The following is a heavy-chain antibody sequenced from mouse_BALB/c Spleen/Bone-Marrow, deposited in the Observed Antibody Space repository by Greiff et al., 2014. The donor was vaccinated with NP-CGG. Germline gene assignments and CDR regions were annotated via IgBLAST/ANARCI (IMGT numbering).Heavy chain of an antibody. V-gene: IGHV1S56*01. J-gene: IGHJ2*01. Sequence: LVESGPELVKPGASVRISCKVSGYTFTTYYLHWVKQRPGQGLEWIGWIYPGDLNTKYNEQFKATATLTADKSSSTAYMQLSSLTSEDSAVYFCVREDYGSVTFDYWGPGTTLTVSS. CDR2: IYPGDLNT. D-gene: IGHD1-1*01. CDR1: GYTFTTYY. CDR3: VREDYGSVTFDY.